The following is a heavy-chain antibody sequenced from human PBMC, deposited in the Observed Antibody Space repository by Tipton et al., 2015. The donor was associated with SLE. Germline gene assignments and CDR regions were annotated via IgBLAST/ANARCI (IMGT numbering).Heavy chain of an antibody. CDR2: INPNSGGT. V-gene: IGHV1-2*06. J-gene: IGHJ4*02. CDR3: ARDSGSSGYFDY. D-gene: IGHD6-6*01. Sequence: QSGPEVKKPGASVKVSCKASGYTFTGYYMHWVRQAPGQGLEWMGRINPNSGGTNYAQKFQGRVTMTRDTSIGTAYMELSRLRSDDTAVYYCARDSGSSGYFDYWGQGTLVTVSS. CDR1: GYTFTGYY.